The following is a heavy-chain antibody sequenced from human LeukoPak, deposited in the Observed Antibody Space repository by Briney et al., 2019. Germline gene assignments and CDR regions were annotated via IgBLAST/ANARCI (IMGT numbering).Heavy chain of an antibody. J-gene: IGHJ4*02. D-gene: IGHD3-3*01. V-gene: IGHV1-69*05. CDR1: GGTFSSYA. CDR3: ARDRYNGDYDFWSPFDY. Sequence: SVKVSCKASGGTFSSYAISLVRQAPGQGLEWMGGIIPIFGTANYAQKFQGRVTITTDESTSTAYMELSSLRSEDTAVYYCARDRYNGDYDFWSPFDYWGQGTLVTVSS. CDR2: IIPIFGTA.